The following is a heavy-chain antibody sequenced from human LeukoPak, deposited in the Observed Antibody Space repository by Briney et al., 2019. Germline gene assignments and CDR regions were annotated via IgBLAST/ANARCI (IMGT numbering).Heavy chain of an antibody. CDR2: ISSSSSYI. Sequence: GGSLRLSCAASGFKFSSYSMKWVRQAPGKGLEWVSFISSSSSYIYYADSLKGRFTISRDNAKNSLYLQMNSLRAEDTAVYYCARGTMFPYCFDYWGQGTLVTDSS. V-gene: IGHV3-21*01. J-gene: IGHJ4*02. CDR1: GFKFSSYS. CDR3: ARGTMFPYCFDY. D-gene: IGHD3-10*02.